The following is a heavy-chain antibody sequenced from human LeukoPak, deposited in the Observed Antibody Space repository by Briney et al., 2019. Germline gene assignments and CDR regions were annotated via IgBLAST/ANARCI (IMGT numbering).Heavy chain of an antibody. CDR1: GFTLSSYA. CDR2: ITGSGGSP. Sequence: GGSLRLSCAASGFTLSSYAMGWVRQALGKGLEWGSSITGSGGSPYSAASVKGRFPFPRANSTNTLYRQVTSLRAEDPAVYYFATPQSTPVVKRFDHWGQGTLVTVSS. D-gene: IGHD4-23*01. CDR3: ATPQSTPVVKRFDH. J-gene: IGHJ4*02. V-gene: IGHV3-23*01.